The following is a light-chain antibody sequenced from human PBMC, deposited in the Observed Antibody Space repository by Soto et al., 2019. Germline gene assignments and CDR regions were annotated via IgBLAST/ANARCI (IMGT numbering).Light chain of an antibody. V-gene: IGLV2-14*01. J-gene: IGLJ1*01. CDR3: SSYTTSSTLV. CDR1: NSDVGGYNS. Sequence: QSALTQPASVSGSPGQSITISCTGTNSDVGGYNSVSWYQQHPDKAPKLMIYEVSSRPSGVSGRFSGFKYSNTASLTISGLQSEDEADYYCSSYTTSSTLVFGTGTKVTVL. CDR2: EVS.